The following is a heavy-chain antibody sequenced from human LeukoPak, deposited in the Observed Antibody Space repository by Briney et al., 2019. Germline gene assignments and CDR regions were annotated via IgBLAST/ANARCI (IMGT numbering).Heavy chain of an antibody. V-gene: IGHV3-23*01. D-gene: IGHD6-19*01. CDR1: GFTFGSGFTFGSRW. Sequence: GGSLTLSCAVSGFTFGSGFTFGSRWMHWVRQAPGKGLEWVSGIFGSGGSTHYADSVKGRFTISRDNSKNTVYLQMNSLRAEDTAVYYCAKTTTGYSSGRFPGWPVDYWGQGTLVTVSS. J-gene: IGHJ4*02. CDR2: IFGSGGST. CDR3: AKTTTGYSSGRFPGWPVDY.